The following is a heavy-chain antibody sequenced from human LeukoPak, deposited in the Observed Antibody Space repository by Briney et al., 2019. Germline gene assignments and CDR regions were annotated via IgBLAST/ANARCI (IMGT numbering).Heavy chain of an antibody. V-gene: IGHV3-30-3*01. CDR1: GFTFSSYA. D-gene: IGHD6-6*01. J-gene: IGHJ4*02. Sequence: GRSLRLSCAASGFTFSSYAMHWVRQAPGKGLEWVAVISYDGSNKYYADSVKGRFTISRDNSKNTLYLQMNSLRAEDTAVYYCARRRSSFDYWGQGTLVTVFS. CDR2: ISYDGSNK. CDR3: ARRRSSFDY.